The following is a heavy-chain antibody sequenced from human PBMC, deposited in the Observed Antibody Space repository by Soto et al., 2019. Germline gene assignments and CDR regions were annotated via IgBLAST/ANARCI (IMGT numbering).Heavy chain of an antibody. J-gene: IGHJ4*02. CDR2: ISASGNDI. Sequence: EVQLVESGGGLVKPGGSLRLSCAVSGFTFSSYSMSWVRQAPGRGLEWVSSISASGNDIYYADSLRGRFTISRDNAKNSLYLQMNSLRAEDSAVYYCARGLRYNYDPTDPHFDYWGQGTLLTVSS. V-gene: IGHV3-21*01. CDR3: ARGLRYNYDPTDPHFDY. CDR1: GFTFSSYS. D-gene: IGHD1-1*01.